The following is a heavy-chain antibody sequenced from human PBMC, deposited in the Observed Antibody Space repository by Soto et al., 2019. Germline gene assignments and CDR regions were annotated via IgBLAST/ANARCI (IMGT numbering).Heavy chain of an antibody. CDR2: VHHSGST. D-gene: IGHD2-2*03. CDR3: ARVVVGSRPNVDY. Sequence: SETLSLTCGVSGAIINSNNWWSWVRQPPGKSLEWIGEVHHSGSTHYNPSLKSRLTMSVDKSENQFSLNLRSLTAADTAVYYCARVVVGSRPNVDYWGPGILVTVSS. CDR1: GAIINSNNW. J-gene: IGHJ4*02. V-gene: IGHV4-4*02.